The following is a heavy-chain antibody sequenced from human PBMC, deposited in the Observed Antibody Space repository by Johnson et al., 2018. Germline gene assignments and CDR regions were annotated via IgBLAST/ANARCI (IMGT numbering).Heavy chain of an antibody. V-gene: IGHV3-7*01. CDR2: IKQDGSEK. J-gene: IGHJ1*01. Sequence: EVQLLESGGGVFQPGGSLRLSCAASGFTFSSYWMSWVRQAPGKGLEWVANIKQDGSEKYYVDSVKGRFTISRDNAKNSLYLQMNSLRAEDTAVDYCARPYGDYYFQHWGQGTLVTVSS. CDR1: GFTFSSYW. CDR3: ARPYGDYYFQH. D-gene: IGHD4-17*01.